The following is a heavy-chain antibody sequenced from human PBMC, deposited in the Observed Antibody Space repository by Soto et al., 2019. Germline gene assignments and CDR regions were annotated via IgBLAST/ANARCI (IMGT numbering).Heavy chain of an antibody. J-gene: IGHJ3*02. V-gene: IGHV3-48*01. D-gene: IGHD1-7*01. CDR2: ISSSSSTI. CDR3: AREEQLELPHAFDI. CDR1: GFTSRRYS. Sequence: ARSLXLLCATSGFTSRRYSMNWVRQATGKGLEWVSYISSSSSTIYYADSVKGRFTISRDNAKNSLYLQMSSLRAEDTVVYYCAREEQLELPHAFDIWGQGTMGTVS.